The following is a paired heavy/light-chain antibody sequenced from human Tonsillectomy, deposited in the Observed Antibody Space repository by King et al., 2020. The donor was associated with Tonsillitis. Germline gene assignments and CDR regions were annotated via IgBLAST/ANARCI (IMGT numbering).Light chain of an antibody. CDR1: QSVTSSY. CDR2: GAS. J-gene: IGKJ2*01. CDR3: QQYGGSPLYT. Sequence: EIVLTQSPATLSLSPGERATLSCRASQSVTSSYLAWYQQKPGQSPRLLIYGASNRATDIPDRFSGSVSGTDFTLTISRLEPEDFAVYYCQQYGGSPLYTFGQGIKLEIK. V-gene: IGKV3-20*01.
Heavy chain of an antibody. J-gene: IGHJ4*02. CDR2: ISSSGTRS. Sequence: EVQLVESGGALVKPGGSLRLSCEASGFTFSRHTIHWVRQAPGKGLEWVACISSSGTRSYYADSVKGRFTISRDNAKNSLFLQMNSLRVEDGAVYYCARDTSSWAPRLDWWGQGTLVTVSS. V-gene: IGHV3-21*01. D-gene: IGHD6-13*01. CDR1: GFTFSRHT. CDR3: ARDTSSWAPRLDW.